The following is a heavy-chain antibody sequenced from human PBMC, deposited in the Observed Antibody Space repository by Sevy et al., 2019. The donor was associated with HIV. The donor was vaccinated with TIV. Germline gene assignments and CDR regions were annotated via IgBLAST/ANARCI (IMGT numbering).Heavy chain of an antibody. D-gene: IGHD3-22*01. Sequence: GESLKISCKGSGYSFTSYWIGWVRQMPGKGLEWMGLIYPGDSDTRYSPSFQGQVTISADKSISTAYLKWSSLKASDTAMYYCARGHYYDSSGYELFDFWGQGTLVTVSS. CDR1: GYSFTSYW. CDR2: IYPGDSDT. J-gene: IGHJ4*02. CDR3: ARGHYYDSSGYELFDF. V-gene: IGHV5-51*01.